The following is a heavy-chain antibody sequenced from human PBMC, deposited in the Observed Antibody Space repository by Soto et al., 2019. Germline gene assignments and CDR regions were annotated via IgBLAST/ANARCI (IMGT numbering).Heavy chain of an antibody. CDR3: ARDRRMVATSFDN. D-gene: IGHD5-12*01. J-gene: IGHJ4*02. CDR1: GFSFSDYG. CDR2: IWNDGSKK. V-gene: IGHV3-33*01. Sequence: QVQLVESGGGVVQPGRSLRLYCAASGFSFSDYGMHWVRQSPGKGLEWVAVIWNDGSKKYYGDFVKGRFTISRDNYRNTLYLQMNSLRVEDTALYYCARDRRMVATSFDNWGQGTLVTVSS.